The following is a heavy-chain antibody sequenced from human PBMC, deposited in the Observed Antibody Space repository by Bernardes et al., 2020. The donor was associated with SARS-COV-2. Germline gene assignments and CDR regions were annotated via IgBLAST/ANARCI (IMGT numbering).Heavy chain of an antibody. CDR1: GGSISSGSYY. D-gene: IGHD6-13*01. CDR3: ARAGIAAAFLY. J-gene: IGHJ4*02. Sequence: SETLSLTCTVSGGSISSGSYYWSWIRQPAGKGLEWIGRIYTSGSTNYNPSLKSRVTISVDTSKNQFSLKLSSVTAADTAVYYCARAGIAAAFLYWGQGTLVTVSS. CDR2: IYTSGST. V-gene: IGHV4-61*02.